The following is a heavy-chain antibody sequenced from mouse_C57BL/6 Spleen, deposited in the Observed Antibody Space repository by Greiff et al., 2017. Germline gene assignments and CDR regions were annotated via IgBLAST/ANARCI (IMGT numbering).Heavy chain of an antibody. J-gene: IGHJ2*01. CDR3: ARYDYDRVDY. CDR1: GYSFTSYY. D-gene: IGHD2-4*01. V-gene: IGHV1-66*01. CDR2: IYPGSGNT. Sequence: VQLQQSGPELVKPGASVKISCKASGYSFTSYYIHWVKQRPGQGLEWIGWIYPGSGNTKYNEKFKGKATLTADTSSSTAYMQLSSLTSEDSAVYYCARYDYDRVDYWGQGTTLTVSS.